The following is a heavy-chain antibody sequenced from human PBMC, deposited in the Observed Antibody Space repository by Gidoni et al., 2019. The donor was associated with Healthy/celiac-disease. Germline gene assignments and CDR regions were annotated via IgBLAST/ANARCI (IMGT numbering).Heavy chain of an antibody. J-gene: IGHJ3*02. V-gene: IGHV1-8*01. CDR1: GYTFTSYD. CDR3: ATVYDFWSGYYRLGAFDI. D-gene: IGHD3-3*01. Sequence: QVQLVQSGAEVKKPGASVKVSCKASGYTFTSYDINWVRQATGNTGYAQKFQGRVTMTRNTSISTAYMELSSLRSEDTAVYYCATVYDFWSGYYRLGAFDIWGQGTMVTVSS. CDR2: NT.